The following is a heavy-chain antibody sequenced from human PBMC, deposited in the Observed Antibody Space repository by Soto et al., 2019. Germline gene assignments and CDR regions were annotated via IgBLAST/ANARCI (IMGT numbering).Heavy chain of an antibody. CDR2: ISYDGSNK. Sequence: GGSLRLSCAASGFTFSSYGMHWVRQAPGRGPEWVAVISYDGSNKYYADSVKGRLTISRDNSKNTLYLQMNSLRAEDTAVYYCAKDGLTTVARGEYFQHWGQGTLVTVSS. J-gene: IGHJ1*01. V-gene: IGHV3-30*18. CDR1: GFTFSSYG. D-gene: IGHD4-17*01. CDR3: AKDGLTTVARGEYFQH.